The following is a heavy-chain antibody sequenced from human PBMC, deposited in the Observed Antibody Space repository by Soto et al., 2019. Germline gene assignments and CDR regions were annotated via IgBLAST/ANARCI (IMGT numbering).Heavy chain of an antibody. J-gene: IGHJ6*02. CDR1: GYTFTSYG. D-gene: IGHD3-10*01. V-gene: IGHV1-18*01. Sequence: ASVKVSCKASGYTFTSYGISWVRQAPGQGLEWMGWISAYNGNTNYAQKLQGRVTMTTDTSTSTAYMELRSLRSDDTAVYYCARDRRYGSGSSSPYYYGMDVWGQGTTVTVSS. CDR3: ARDRRYGSGSSSPYYYGMDV. CDR2: ISAYNGNT.